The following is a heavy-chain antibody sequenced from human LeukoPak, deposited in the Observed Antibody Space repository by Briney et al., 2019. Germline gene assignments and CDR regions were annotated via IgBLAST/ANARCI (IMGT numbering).Heavy chain of an antibody. CDR2: INPNSGGT. V-gene: IGHV1-2*02. D-gene: IGHD3-22*01. CDR1: GYNFTGYY. CDR3: ARGQNYYDSSGYGNWFDP. J-gene: IGHJ5*02. Sequence: ASVKVSCKASGYNFTGYYMHWVRQAPGQGLEWMGWINPNSGGTNYAQKFQGRVTMTRDTSTSTAYMELSRLRSDDTAVYYCARGQNYYDSSGYGNWFDPWGQGTLVTVSS.